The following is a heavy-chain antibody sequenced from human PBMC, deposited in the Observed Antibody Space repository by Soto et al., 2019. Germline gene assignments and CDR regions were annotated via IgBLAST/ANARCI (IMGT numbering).Heavy chain of an antibody. J-gene: IGHJ5*02. CDR3: ARPRLSGAGWFDP. V-gene: IGHV4-59*08. CDR2: IYYSGST. CDR1: GGSISSYY. D-gene: IGHD3-10*01. Sequence: SETLSLTCTVSGGSISSYYWSWIRQPPGKGLEWIGYIYYSGSTKYNPSLKSRVTISIDTSKNQFSLKLSSVTAADTAVYYCARPRLSGAGWFDPWGQGTRVTVSS.